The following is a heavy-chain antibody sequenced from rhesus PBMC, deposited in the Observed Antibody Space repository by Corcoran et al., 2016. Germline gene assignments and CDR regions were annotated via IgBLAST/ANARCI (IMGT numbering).Heavy chain of an antibody. Sequence: QVQLQESGPGLVKPSETLSLTCAVSGYSISSNYWRRIRQTPGKGLEWSGYIYGSSGSTYYNPSLECRTTISTEASKNQFSVKLSSVTAADTAVYYCARVHTRDYFDYWVQGVLVTVSS. CDR3: ARVHTRDYFDY. CDR2: IYGSSGST. CDR1: GYSISSNY. D-gene: IGHD2-39*01. V-gene: IGHV4-147*01. J-gene: IGHJ4*01.